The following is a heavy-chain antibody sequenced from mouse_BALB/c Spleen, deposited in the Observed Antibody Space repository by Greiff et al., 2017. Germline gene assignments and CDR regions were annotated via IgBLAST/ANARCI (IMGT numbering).Heavy chain of an antibody. CDR3: ARSGYYGSSEAFDY. Sequence: QVQLKESGAELAKPGASVKMSCKASGYTFTSYWMHWVKQRPGQGLEWIGYINPSTGYTEYNQKFKDKATLTADKSSSTAYMQLSSLTSEDSAVYYCARSGYYGSSEAFDYWGQGTTLTVSS. CDR1: GYTFTSYW. V-gene: IGHV1-7*01. CDR2: INPSTGYT. J-gene: IGHJ2*01. D-gene: IGHD1-1*01.